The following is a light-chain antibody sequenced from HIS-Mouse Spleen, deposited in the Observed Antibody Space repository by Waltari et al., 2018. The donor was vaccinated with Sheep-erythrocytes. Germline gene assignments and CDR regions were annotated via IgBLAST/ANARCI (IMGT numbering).Light chain of an antibody. CDR2: DVS. CDR3: CSYAGSYNHV. CDR1: SSDVVGYNY. V-gene: IGLV2-11*01. Sequence: QSALTQPRSVSGSPGQSVTISCTGTSSDVVGYNYVSWYQQHPGKAPKLMIYDVSKRPSGVPDPFSGSKSGNTASLTISGLQAEDEADYYCCSYAGSYNHVFATGTKVTVL. J-gene: IGLJ1*01.